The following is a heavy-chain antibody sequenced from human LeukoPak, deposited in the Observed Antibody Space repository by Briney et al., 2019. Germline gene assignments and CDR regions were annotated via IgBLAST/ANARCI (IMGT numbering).Heavy chain of an antibody. J-gene: IGHJ4*02. CDR3: ARDFDDGSGHYYFDY. D-gene: IGHD3-10*01. V-gene: IGHV1-69*05. CDR1: GGTFSSYA. CDR2: IIPIFGTA. Sequence: GASVKVSFKASGGTFSSYAISWVRQAPGQGLEWMGGIIPIFGTANYAQKFQGRVTITTDESTSTAYMELSSLRSEDTAVYYCARDFDDGSGHYYFDYWGQGTLVTVSS.